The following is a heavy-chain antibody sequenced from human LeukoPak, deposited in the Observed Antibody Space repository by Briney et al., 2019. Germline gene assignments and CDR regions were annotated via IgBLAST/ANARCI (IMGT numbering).Heavy chain of an antibody. V-gene: IGHV3-33*01. CDR1: GFTFSSYG. D-gene: IGHD3-10*01. CDR2: IWYDGSNK. J-gene: IGHJ6*04. Sequence: PGGSLRLSCAASGFTFSSYGMHWVRQAPGKGLEWVAVIWYDGSNKYYADSMKGRFTISRDNSKNTLYLQMNSLRAEDTAVYYCARDPEMVRGVITNYYYGMDVWGKGTTVTVSS. CDR3: ARDPEMVRGVITNYYYGMDV.